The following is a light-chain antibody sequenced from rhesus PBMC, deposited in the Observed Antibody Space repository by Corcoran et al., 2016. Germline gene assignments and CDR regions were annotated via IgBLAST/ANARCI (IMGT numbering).Light chain of an antibody. Sequence: QAAPTQSPSVSGSPGQSVTISCTGTSSDIGGYNRVSWYQQHPGKAPNFMIYEVTKRPSGVSDRFSGSKSGNTASLTIFGLQAEDEAAYYCGSYSSTGTFIFEAGTRLTVL. CDR3: GSYSSTGTFI. CDR2: EVT. CDR1: SSDIGGYNR. J-gene: IGLJ1*01. V-gene: IGLV2-13*03.